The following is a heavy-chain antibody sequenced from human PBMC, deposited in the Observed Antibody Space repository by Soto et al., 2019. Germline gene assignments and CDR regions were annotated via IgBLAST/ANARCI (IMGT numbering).Heavy chain of an antibody. CDR1: GGSFSGYY. CDR3: ARSREQWLVDAFDI. J-gene: IGHJ3*02. CDR2: VNPTGST. D-gene: IGHD6-19*01. V-gene: IGHV4-34*01. Sequence: SETLSLTCAVYGGSFSGYYWSWIRQSPGKGLEWIGEVNPTGSTKYNPSLKSRVTRSVDTSKNQVSLNLNSVTAADTALYYCARSREQWLVDAFDIWGQGTMVTVS.